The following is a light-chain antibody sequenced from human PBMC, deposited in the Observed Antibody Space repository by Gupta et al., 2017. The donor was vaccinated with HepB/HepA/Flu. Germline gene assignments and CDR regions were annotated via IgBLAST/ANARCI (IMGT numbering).Light chain of an antibody. CDR1: QNVTNNY. CDR2: AAS. V-gene: IGKV3-20*01. CDR3: QQDCNSHL. Sequence: EIVLTQSPGTLSLSPGERATLSCRASQNVTNNYLAWYRQKPGQAPRLLIYAASSRASGIPDRFSGSGSGKDFILTSSRREHEDFAVYYWQQDCNSHLFGQGTKVEIK. J-gene: IGKJ1*01.